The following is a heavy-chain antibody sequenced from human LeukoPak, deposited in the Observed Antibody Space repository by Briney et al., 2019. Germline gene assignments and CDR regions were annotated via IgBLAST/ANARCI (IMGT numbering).Heavy chain of an antibody. CDR1: GGSISSGGYS. V-gene: IGHV4-30-2*01. CDR3: ARGGGYGSGAFDY. J-gene: IGHJ4*02. CDR2: IYHSGST. Sequence: PSETLSLTCAVSGGSISSGGYSWSWIRQPPGKGLEWIGYIYHSGSTYYNPSLKSRVTISVDRSKNQFSLKLSSVTAADTAVYYCARGGGYGSGAFDYWGQGTLVTVSS. D-gene: IGHD3-10*01.